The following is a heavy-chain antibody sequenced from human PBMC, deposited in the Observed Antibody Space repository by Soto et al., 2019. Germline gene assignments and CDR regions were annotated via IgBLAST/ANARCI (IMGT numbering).Heavy chain of an antibody. CDR2: ITPGNGNT. CDR3: ARATYYDASGSSHFDY. J-gene: IGHJ4*02. CDR1: GYTFTTYA. D-gene: IGHD3-10*01. Sequence: ASVKVSCKASGYTFTTYAMDWVRQAPGQRLEWMGRITPGNGNTKYSPKFQGRVTITRDTSASAAYMELSSLRSEDTAMYYCARATYYDASGSSHFDYWGQGTLVTVSS. V-gene: IGHV1-3*01.